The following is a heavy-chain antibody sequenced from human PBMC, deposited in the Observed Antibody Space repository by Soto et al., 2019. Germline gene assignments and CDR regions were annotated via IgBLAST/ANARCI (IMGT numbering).Heavy chain of an antibody. CDR2: IYYSGST. CDR3: ASVPKDILVVPAAINQLWYFDY. CDR1: GGSISSGGYY. J-gene: IGHJ4*02. Sequence: QVQLQESGPGLVKPSQTLSLTCTVSGGSISSGGYYWSWIRQHPGKGLEWIGYIYYSGSTYYNPSLKSRVTISVDTSKNQFSLKLSSVTAADTAVYYCASVPKDILVVPAAINQLWYFDYWGQGTLVTVSS. D-gene: IGHD2-2*01. V-gene: IGHV4-31*03.